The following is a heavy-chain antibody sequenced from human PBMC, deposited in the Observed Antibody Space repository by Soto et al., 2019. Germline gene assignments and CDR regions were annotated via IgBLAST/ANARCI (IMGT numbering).Heavy chain of an antibody. Sequence: GASVKVSCKASGYTFTGYYMHWVRQAPGQGLEWMGWISAYNGNTNYAQKLQGRVTMTTDTSTSTAYMELRSLRSDDTAVYYCAIGYSYGYYFDYWGQGTLVTVSS. V-gene: IGHV1-18*04. CDR3: AIGYSYGYYFDY. CDR2: ISAYNGNT. CDR1: GYTFTGYY. D-gene: IGHD5-18*01. J-gene: IGHJ4*02.